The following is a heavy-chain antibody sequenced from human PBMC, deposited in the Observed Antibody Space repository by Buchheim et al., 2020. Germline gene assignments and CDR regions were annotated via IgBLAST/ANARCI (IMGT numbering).Heavy chain of an antibody. V-gene: IGHV3-23*04. J-gene: IGHJ4*02. CDR3: AKEIRPNDF. Sequence: EVQLVESGGGLVQPGGSLRLPCEVSGFTFSSAAMSWVRQAPGKGLEWVSFISISGDTTNYADSVMDRFTISRDNSKNTLYLQMNSLRAEDTAVYYCAKEIRPNDFWGQGTL. CDR1: GFTFSSAA. CDR2: ISISGDTT.